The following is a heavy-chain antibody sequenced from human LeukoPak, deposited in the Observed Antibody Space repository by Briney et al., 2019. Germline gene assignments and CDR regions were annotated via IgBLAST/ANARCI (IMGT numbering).Heavy chain of an antibody. V-gene: IGHV3-23*01. Sequence: PGGSLRLSCAASGFTFSSYAMSWVRRAPGKGLEWVSATSGSGGSTFYAGSVKGRFTISRDNSKNTLYLQMNSLRVEDTAVYYCARDFSTMVRGVIVGYWGQGTLVTVSS. D-gene: IGHD3-10*01. CDR2: TSGSGGST. J-gene: IGHJ4*02. CDR1: GFTFSSYA. CDR3: ARDFSTMVRGVIVGY.